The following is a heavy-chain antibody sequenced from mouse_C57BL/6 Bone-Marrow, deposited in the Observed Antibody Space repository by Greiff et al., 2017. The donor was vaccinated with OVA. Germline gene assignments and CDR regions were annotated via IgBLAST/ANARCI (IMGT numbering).Heavy chain of an antibody. CDR2: SRNKANDYTT. D-gene: IGHD1-1*01. Sequence: EVKLMESGGGLVQSGRSLRLSCATSGFTFSDFYMEWVRQAPGKGLEWIAASRNKANDYTTEYSASVKGRFIVSRDTSQSILYLQMNALRAEDTAIYYCARDGNYYGSSYYAMDYWGQGTSVTVSS. J-gene: IGHJ4*01. V-gene: IGHV7-1*01. CDR1: GFTFSDFY. CDR3: ARDGNYYGSSYYAMDY.